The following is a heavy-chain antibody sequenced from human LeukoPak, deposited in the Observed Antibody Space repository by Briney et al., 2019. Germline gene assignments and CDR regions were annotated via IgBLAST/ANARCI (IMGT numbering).Heavy chain of an antibody. D-gene: IGHD1-26*01. CDR1: GGSISSSSYY. Sequence: SETLSLTCTVSGGSISSSSYYWGWIRQPPGKGLEWIGSIYYSGSTYYNPSLKSRVTISVDTSKNQFSLKLSSVTAADTAVYYCAREGNWDVFKHPFDYWGQGTLVTVSS. V-gene: IGHV4-39*07. J-gene: IGHJ4*02. CDR2: IYYSGST. CDR3: AREGNWDVFKHPFDY.